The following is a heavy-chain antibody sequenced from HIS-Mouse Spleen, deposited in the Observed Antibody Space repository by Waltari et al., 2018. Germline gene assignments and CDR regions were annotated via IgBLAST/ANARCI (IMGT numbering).Heavy chain of an antibody. CDR3: ARDSGSYYGWFDP. V-gene: IGHV3-30*04. Sequence: QVQLVESGGGVVQPGRSLSLSCAASGFTFSSYAMHWVRQAPGKGLEWVAVISYDGSNKYYADSVKGRFTISRDNSKNTLYLQMNSLRAEDTAVYYCARDSGSYYGWFDPWGQGTLVTVSS. CDR2: ISYDGSNK. CDR1: GFTFSSYA. D-gene: IGHD1-26*01. J-gene: IGHJ5*02.